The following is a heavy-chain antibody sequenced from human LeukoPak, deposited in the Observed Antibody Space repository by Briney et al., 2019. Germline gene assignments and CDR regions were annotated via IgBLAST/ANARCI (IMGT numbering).Heavy chain of an antibody. V-gene: IGHV1-2*02. CDR1: GFTFTGYF. J-gene: IGHJ4*02. CDR2: IHPNNGGT. CDR3: ARDGFSGAAFDY. D-gene: IGHD7-27*01. Sequence: ASVTVSYMASGFTFTGYFIHWARQAPGQGLEWMGWIHPNNGGTKYAQKFQGRVTMTRDTSINTDYMELSRLRSDDTALYYCARDGFSGAAFDYWGQGTLVSVSS.